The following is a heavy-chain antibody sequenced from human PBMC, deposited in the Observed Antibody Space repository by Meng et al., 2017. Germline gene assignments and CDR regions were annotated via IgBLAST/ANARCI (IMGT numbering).Heavy chain of an antibody. CDR3: ARTNSSSWHYFDY. J-gene: IGHJ4*02. D-gene: IGHD6-13*01. V-gene: IGHV4-39*07. CDR1: GGSISSSSYY. Sequence: SETLSLTCTVSGGSISSSSYYWGWIRQPPGKGLEWIGSIYYSGSTYYNPSLKSRVTISVDTSKNQFSLKLSSVTAADTAVYYCARTNSSSWHYFDYWGQGTLVTVSS. CDR2: IYYSGST.